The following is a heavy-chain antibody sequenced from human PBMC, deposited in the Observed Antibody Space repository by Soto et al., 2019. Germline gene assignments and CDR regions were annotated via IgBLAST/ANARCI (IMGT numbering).Heavy chain of an antibody. V-gene: IGHV1-18*01. CDR2: ISAYNGNT. Sequence: QVQLVQSGAEVKKPGASVKVSCKASGYTFTSYGISWVRQAPGQGLEWMGWISAYNGNTNYAQKLQGRVTMTTDTSTSTAYMELRSLRSDDTAVYYCARDSPLVIAVAGTSSDYWGQGTLVTVSS. CDR3: ARDSPLVIAVAGTSSDY. J-gene: IGHJ4*02. CDR1: GYTFTSYG. D-gene: IGHD6-19*01.